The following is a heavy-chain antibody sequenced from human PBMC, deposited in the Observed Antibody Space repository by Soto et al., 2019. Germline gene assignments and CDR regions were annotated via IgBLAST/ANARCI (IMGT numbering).Heavy chain of an antibody. CDR1: GGSISSYY. CDR3: AREMGYDILTGHYKDY. D-gene: IGHD3-9*01. CDR2: IYYSGST. V-gene: IGHV4-59*01. J-gene: IGHJ4*02. Sequence: SETLSLTCTVSGGSISSYYWSWIWQPPGKGLEWIGYIYYSGSTNYNPSLKSRVTISVDTSKNQFSLKLSSVTAADAAVYYCAREMGYDILTGHYKDYWGQGTPVTVS.